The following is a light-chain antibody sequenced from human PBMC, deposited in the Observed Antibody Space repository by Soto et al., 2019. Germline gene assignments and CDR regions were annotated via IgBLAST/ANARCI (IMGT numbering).Light chain of an antibody. CDR1: NSDVGGYNF. V-gene: IGLV2-11*01. Sequence: SVLTQPRSVSGSPGQSFTISCTGTNSDVGGYNFVSWYQQLPGKAPKLMISAVSQRPSGVPDRFSGSKSGNTASLTISGLQADDEADYFCCSYTASDIWVFGGGTKVTVL. CDR3: CSYTASDIWV. CDR2: AVS. J-gene: IGLJ3*02.